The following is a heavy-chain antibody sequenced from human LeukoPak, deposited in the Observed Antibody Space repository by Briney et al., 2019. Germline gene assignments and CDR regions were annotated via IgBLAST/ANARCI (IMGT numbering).Heavy chain of an antibody. D-gene: IGHD6-19*01. CDR3: ARPGSSGWYNPYDAFDI. CDR1: GFTFSSYW. J-gene: IGHJ3*02. V-gene: IGHV3-74*01. Sequence: GGSLRLSCAASGFTFSSYWMHWVRQAPGKGLVWVSRINSDGSSTSYADSVKGRFTISRDNAKNTLYLQMNSLRSEDTAVYYCARPGSSGWYNPYDAFDIWGQGTMVTVSS. CDR2: INSDGSST.